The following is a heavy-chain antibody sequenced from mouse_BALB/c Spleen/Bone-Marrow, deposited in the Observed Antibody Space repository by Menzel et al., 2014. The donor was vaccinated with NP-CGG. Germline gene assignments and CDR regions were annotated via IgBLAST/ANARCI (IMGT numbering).Heavy chain of an antibody. CDR2: INPSTGYT. Sequence: QVQLQQSGAELAKPGASVKMSCKASGYTFTSYWMHWVKQRPGQGLEWIGYINPSTGYTEYNQKFKDKATLTADKSSSAAYMQLSSLTSEDSAVYYCARPPYYYGSGYDAMDYWGQGTSVTVSS. J-gene: IGHJ4*01. CDR1: GYTFTSYW. CDR3: ARPPYYYGSGYDAMDY. D-gene: IGHD1-1*01. V-gene: IGHV1-7*01.